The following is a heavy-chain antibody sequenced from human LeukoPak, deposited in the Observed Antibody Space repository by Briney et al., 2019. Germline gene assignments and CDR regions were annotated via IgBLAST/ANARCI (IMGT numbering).Heavy chain of an antibody. D-gene: IGHD1-14*01. J-gene: IGHJ4*02. CDR2: IYTSGST. CDR3: ARDIWDRKAFDY. V-gene: IGHV4-4*07. CDR1: GGSISSHY. Sequence: KPSGTLSLTCTVSGGSISSHYWSWIRQPAGKGLEWIGRIYTSGSTNYNPSLKSRVTMSVDTSKNQFSLKLSSVTAADTAVYYCARDIWDRKAFDYWGQGTLVTVSS.